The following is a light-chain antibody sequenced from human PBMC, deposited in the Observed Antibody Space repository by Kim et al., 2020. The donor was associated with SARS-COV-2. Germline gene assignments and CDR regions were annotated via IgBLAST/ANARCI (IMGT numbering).Light chain of an antibody. CDR3: QQYGSSPET. Sequence: EIVLTQSPGTLSLSPGERATLSCRASQSVTSNYLAWYQQKPGQAPRLLIYGAFSRATGIPDRFGGSGSGTDFTLTISRLEPEDVAVYYCQQYGSSPETFGQGTKVDIK. V-gene: IGKV3-20*01. CDR2: GAF. J-gene: IGKJ1*01. CDR1: QSVTSNY.